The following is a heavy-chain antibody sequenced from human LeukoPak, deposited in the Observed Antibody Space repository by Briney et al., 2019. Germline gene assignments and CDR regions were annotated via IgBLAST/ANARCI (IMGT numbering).Heavy chain of an antibody. CDR1: GGSISSGDYY. Sequence: PSETLSLTCTVSGGSISSGDYYWSWIRQPPGKGLEWIGYIYYSGSTYYNPSLKSRVTISVDTSKNQFSLKLSSVTAADTAVYYCARGGGYGSGSYYYYWGQGTLVTVSS. CDR2: IYYSGST. V-gene: IGHV4-30-4*01. J-gene: IGHJ4*02. D-gene: IGHD3-10*01. CDR3: ARGGGYGSGSYYYY.